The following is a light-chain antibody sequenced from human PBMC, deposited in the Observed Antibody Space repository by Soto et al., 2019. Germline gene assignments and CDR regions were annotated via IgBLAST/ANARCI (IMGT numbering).Light chain of an antibody. J-gene: IGKJ1*01. CDR1: QSIHTS. V-gene: IGKV1-5*03. CDR3: QHYKSYSEA. Sequence: DIQMTQSPSALSAFVGDRVTLTCRASQSIHTSLAWYQQKPRKAPKFLISKASSLESGVPSRFSGSGAGTDFTLTISSLQPDDSATYYCQHYKSYSEAFGQGTKVDNK. CDR2: KAS.